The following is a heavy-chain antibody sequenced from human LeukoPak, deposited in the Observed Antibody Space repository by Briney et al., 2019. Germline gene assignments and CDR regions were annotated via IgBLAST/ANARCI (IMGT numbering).Heavy chain of an antibody. Sequence: PSETLSLTCTVSGGSISRGDYYWNWIRQPPGKGLEWIGYIYYSGSTYYSPSLKSRLIISVDTSKNQFSLELRSVTAADTAVYYCAAGRYDSSGYALDYWGQGTLVTASS. CDR2: IYYSGST. V-gene: IGHV4-30-4*01. D-gene: IGHD3-22*01. CDR3: AAGRYDSSGYALDY. CDR1: GGSISRGDYY. J-gene: IGHJ4*02.